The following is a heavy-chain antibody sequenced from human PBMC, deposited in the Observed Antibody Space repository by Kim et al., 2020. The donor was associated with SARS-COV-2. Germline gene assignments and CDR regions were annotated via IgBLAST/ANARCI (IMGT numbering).Heavy chain of an antibody. D-gene: IGHD3-10*01. CDR3: ARVPPGNYYGMDV. V-gene: IGHV3-21*01. J-gene: IGHJ6*02. Sequence: YADSSKGRFTITRDNAKNSLYLQMNSLRAEDTAVYYCARVPPGNYYGMDVWGQGTTVTVSS.